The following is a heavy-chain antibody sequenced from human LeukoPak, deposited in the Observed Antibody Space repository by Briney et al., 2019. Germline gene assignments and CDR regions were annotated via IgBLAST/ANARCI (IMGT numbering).Heavy chain of an antibody. CDR1: GFTLTNFA. V-gene: IGHV3-23*01. CDR3: ARAQWRTYSYYYMDV. D-gene: IGHD6-19*01. Sequence: GGSLRLSCEASGFTLTNFAMSWVRQAPGKGLEWVATISGSGSTTYYADSVKGRFTISRDNSKNTLYLQMNSLRAEDTAIYYCARAQWRTYSYYYMDVWGKGTTVTVSS. CDR2: ISGSGSTT. J-gene: IGHJ6*03.